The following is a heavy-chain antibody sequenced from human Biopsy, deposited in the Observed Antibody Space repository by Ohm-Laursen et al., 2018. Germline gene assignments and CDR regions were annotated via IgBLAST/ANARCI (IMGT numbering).Heavy chain of an antibody. CDR3: GRDYYYNGTDI. J-gene: IGHJ6*02. V-gene: IGHV1-18*01. CDR2: VSGYNGVT. Sequence: ASVKVSCKASGYRFDNYGISWVRQASGQRPEWMGWVSGYNGVTNYARKFQGRVTMTIGKSTTTAYMELRGLRSDDTAVYYCGRDYYYNGTDIWGPGTTLTVSS. CDR1: GYRFDNYG.